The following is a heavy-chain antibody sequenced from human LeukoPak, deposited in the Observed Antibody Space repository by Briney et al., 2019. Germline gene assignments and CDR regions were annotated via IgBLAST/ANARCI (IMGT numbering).Heavy chain of an antibody. V-gene: IGHV1-2*02. CDR1: GYSFSDFY. D-gene: IGHD2-15*01. Sequence: ASVKVSCKASGYSFSDFYMHWVRQAPGQGLEWMGWINPNSGGTDYAQKFQGRVTMTRDTSISTAYMALSSLRSDDTAVYYCARVRSVVGGTIGYWGQGTLVTVPS. J-gene: IGHJ4*02. CDR3: ARVRSVVGGTIGY. CDR2: INPNSGGT.